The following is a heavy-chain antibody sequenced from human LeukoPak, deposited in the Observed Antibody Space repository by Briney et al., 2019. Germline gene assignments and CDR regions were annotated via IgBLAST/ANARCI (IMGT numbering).Heavy chain of an antibody. J-gene: IGHJ4*02. CDR3: ARGIYDSSGYYPYYFDY. D-gene: IGHD3-22*01. CDR2: ISYDGSNK. V-gene: IGHV3-30-3*01. CDR1: AFTFSSYA. Sequence: PGRSLRLSCAASAFTFSSYAMHWVRQAPGKGLEWVAVISYDGSNKYYADSVKGRFTISRDNSKNTLYLQMNSLRAEDTAVYYCARGIYDSSGYYPYYFDYWGQGTLVTVPS.